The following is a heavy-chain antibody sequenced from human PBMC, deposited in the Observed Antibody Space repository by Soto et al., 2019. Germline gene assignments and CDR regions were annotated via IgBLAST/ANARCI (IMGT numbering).Heavy chain of an antibody. CDR1: GFTFNNAW. CDR2: MKSNGAT. D-gene: IGHD1-26*01. V-gene: IGHV3-15*01. Sequence: EVQLVESGGGLVTPGGSLRLSCVVSGFTFNNAWMNWVRQAPGKGLEWVGRMKSNGATDYAAFEKGRFTFSRDDSRGTLYLQMNSLETEDTAVYYCTADLSPPEGPSYPIDYWGQGTLVTVSS. CDR3: TADLSPPEGPSYPIDY. J-gene: IGHJ4*02.